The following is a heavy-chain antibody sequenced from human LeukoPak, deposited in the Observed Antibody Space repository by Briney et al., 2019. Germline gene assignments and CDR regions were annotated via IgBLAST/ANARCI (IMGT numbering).Heavy chain of an antibody. CDR2: INPNSGGT. CDR3: ARGTLGATTGGHAFDI. J-gene: IGHJ3*02. D-gene: IGHD1-26*01. CDR1: GYTFTGYY. Sequence: ASVKVSCKASGYTFTGYYMHWVRQAPGQGLEWMGWINPNSGGTNYAQKFQGRVTMTRDTSISTAYMELSRLRSDDTAVYYCARGTLGATTGGHAFDIWGQGTMVTVSS. V-gene: IGHV1-2*02.